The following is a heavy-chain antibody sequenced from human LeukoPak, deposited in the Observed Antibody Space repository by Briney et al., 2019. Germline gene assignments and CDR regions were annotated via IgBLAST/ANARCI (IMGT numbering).Heavy chain of an antibody. J-gene: IGHJ5*02. CDR1: GYTFTSYG. V-gene: IGHV1-18*01. D-gene: IGHD4-17*01. CDR3: ASTDDYGDYGARRGFDP. Sequence: GASVKVSCKASGYTFTSYGISWVRQAPGQGLEWMGWISAYNGNTNYAQKLQGRVTVTTDTSTSTAYMELRSLRSDDTAVYYCASTDDYGDYGARRGFDPWGQGTLVTVSS. CDR2: ISAYNGNT.